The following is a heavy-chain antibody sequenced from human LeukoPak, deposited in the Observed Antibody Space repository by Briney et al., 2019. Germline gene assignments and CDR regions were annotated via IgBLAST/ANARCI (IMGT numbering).Heavy chain of an antibody. J-gene: IGHJ3*02. V-gene: IGHV3-7*01. CDR2: IKHDGSEK. Sequence: PGGSLRLSCAASGFTFSSYWMTWVRQAPGRGLEWVAYIKHDGSEKYCVDSVKGRITISRDNAKNSLFLEMNSLRAEDTAVYYCAREGSSDAFDIWGQGTMVTVSS. CDR3: AREGSSDAFDI. CDR1: GFTFSSYW. D-gene: IGHD1-26*01.